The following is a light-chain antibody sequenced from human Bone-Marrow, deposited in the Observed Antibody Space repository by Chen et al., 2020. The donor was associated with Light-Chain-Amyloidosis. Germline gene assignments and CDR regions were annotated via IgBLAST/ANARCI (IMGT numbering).Light chain of an antibody. V-gene: IGLV3-25*03. CDR2: RDT. CDR3: QSADSSGTYEVI. CDR1: DFPTKY. J-gene: IGLJ2*01. Sequence: SYEPTHPPALSVSPGQTARSSCSGDDFPTKYAYWYQQKPGQAPVLVIHRDTERPSGISERFSGSSSGTTATLTISGVQAEDEADYHCQSADSSGTYEVIFGGGTKLTVL.